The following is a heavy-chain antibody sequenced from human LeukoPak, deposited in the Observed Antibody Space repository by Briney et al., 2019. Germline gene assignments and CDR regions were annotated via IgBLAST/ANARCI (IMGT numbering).Heavy chain of an antibody. CDR2: INHSGST. J-gene: IGHJ4*02. CDR1: GGSFSGYY. Sequence: SETLSLTCAVYGGSFSGYYWSWIRQPPGKGLEWVGEINHSGSTYYNPSLKSRVTISVDTSKNQFSLKLSSVTAADTAVYYCARQPRGSSWNFDYWGQGTLVTVSS. V-gene: IGHV4-34*01. CDR3: ARQPRGSSWNFDY. D-gene: IGHD6-13*01.